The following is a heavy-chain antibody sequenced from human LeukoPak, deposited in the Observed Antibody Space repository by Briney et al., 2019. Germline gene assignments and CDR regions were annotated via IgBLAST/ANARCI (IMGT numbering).Heavy chain of an antibody. CDR1: GVSISSSY. D-gene: IGHD2-15*01. CDR2: IYTNGST. V-gene: IGHV4-4*07. J-gene: IGHJ5*02. CDR3: AREKVVVSVNWFDP. Sequence: SETLSLTCSVSGVSISSSYWSWIRQPAGKGLEWIGHIYTNGSTNYNPSLKNRVIISVDMSKNQFSLKLRFVTAADTAVYYCAREKVVVSVNWFDPWGQGTLVTVSS.